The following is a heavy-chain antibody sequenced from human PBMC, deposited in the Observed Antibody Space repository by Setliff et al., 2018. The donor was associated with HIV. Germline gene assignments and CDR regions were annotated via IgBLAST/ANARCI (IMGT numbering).Heavy chain of an antibody. CDR1: GFSLRNSW. J-gene: IGHJ3*02. Sequence: LRLSCAASGFSLRNSWMAWVRQAPGKGLEGVASIKEDTTRTYYVDSVKGRFTISSDYAKNSVYLQMNSLRADDSAIYYCAKDHYSANSRWDAFDIWGQGNPGHRLL. CDR3: AKDHYSANSRWDAFDI. V-gene: IGHV3-7*03. D-gene: IGHD4-4*01. CDR2: IKEDTTRT.